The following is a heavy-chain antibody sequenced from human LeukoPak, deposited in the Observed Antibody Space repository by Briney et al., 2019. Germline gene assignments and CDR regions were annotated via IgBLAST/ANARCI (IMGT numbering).Heavy chain of an antibody. CDR3: ARATFTGDY. CDR1: AFTFSDYW. Sequence: GGSLRLSCAASAFTFSDYWMSWVRQAPGKELEWVANINQDGSEKYYVDSVKGRFTISRDNAKNSLYLQMNSLGAEDTAVYYCARATFTGDYWGQGTLVTVSS. J-gene: IGHJ4*02. CDR2: INQDGSEK. D-gene: IGHD1-14*01. V-gene: IGHV3-7*01.